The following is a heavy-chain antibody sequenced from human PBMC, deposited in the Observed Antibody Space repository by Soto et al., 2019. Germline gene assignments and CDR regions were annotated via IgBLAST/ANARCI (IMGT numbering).Heavy chain of an antibody. CDR1: GYTFTSYG. V-gene: IGHV1-18*01. CDR3: ARESYDSSGYYYYYYYGMDV. Sequence: ASVKVSCKASGYTFTSYGISWVRQAPGQGLEWMGWISAYNGNTNYAQKLQGRVTMTTDTSTSTAYMGLRSLRSDDTAVYYCARESYDSSGYYYYYYYGMDVWGQGTTVTVSS. D-gene: IGHD3-22*01. J-gene: IGHJ6*02. CDR2: ISAYNGNT.